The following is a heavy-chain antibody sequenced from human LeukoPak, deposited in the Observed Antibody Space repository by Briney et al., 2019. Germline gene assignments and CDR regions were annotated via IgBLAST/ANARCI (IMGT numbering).Heavy chain of an antibody. V-gene: IGHV4-38-2*01. J-gene: IGHJ4*02. CDR2: IYHSGST. D-gene: IGHD2-15*01. Sequence: SETLSLTCAVSGYFISSGYYWGWIRQPPGKGPQWIGSIYHSGSTYYNPSLKSRVTISVDTSKNQFSLKLSSVTAADTAVYYCARQLSSSAWDYWGQGTLVTVSS. CDR1: GYFISSGYY. CDR3: ARQLSSSAWDY.